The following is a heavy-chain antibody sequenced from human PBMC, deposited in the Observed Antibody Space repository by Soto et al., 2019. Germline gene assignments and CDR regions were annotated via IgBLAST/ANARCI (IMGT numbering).Heavy chain of an antibody. V-gene: IGHV3-33*01. CDR1: GFTFSSYG. CDR3: VLFSSSFEYYFDY. J-gene: IGHJ4*02. CDR2: IWYDGSNK. D-gene: IGHD6-13*01. Sequence: GGSLRLSCAASGFTFSSYGMHWVRQAPGKGLEWVAVIWYDGSNKYYADSVKGRFTISRDNSKNTLYLQMNSLRAEDTAVYYCVLFSSSFEYYFDYWGQGTLVTVSS.